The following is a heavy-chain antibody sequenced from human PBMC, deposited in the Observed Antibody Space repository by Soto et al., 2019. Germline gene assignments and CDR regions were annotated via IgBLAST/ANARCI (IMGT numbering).Heavy chain of an antibody. Sequence: GGSLRLSCAASGFTFSSYWMSWVRQAPGKGLEWVANIKQDGSEKYYVDSVKGRFTISRDNAKNSLYLQMNSLRAEDTAVYYCARDKTWGYGDPARYFQHWGQGTLVTVSS. CDR1: GFTFSSYW. D-gene: IGHD4-17*01. V-gene: IGHV3-7*01. J-gene: IGHJ1*01. CDR3: ARDKTWGYGDPARYFQH. CDR2: IKQDGSEK.